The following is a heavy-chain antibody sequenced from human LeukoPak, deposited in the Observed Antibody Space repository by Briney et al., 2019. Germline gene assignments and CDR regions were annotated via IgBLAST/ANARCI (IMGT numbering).Heavy chain of an antibody. D-gene: IGHD2-2*01. Sequence: ASVNVSCTASGYTFTSYGISWVRQAPGQGLEWMGWVSAYNGNTNYAQKLQGRVTMTTDTSTSTAYMELRSLRSDDTAVYYCAREQIVVVPAAIYYYYGMDVWGQGTTVTVSS. CDR1: GYTFTSYG. CDR3: AREQIVVVPAAIYYYYGMDV. CDR2: VSAYNGNT. V-gene: IGHV1-18*01. J-gene: IGHJ6*02.